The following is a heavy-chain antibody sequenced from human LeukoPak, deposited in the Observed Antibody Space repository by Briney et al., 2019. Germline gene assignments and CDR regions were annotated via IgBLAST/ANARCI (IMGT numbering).Heavy chain of an antibody. Sequence: SQTLSLTCTVSGGSISSAGYYWNWVRQYPGKGLEWVGYIYYSGSTYYNSSLESRLIMSLDTSENQFSLKLSSVTAADTALYFCARCSSRLNGFDIWGQGTMVTVSS. CDR3: ARCSSRLNGFDI. CDR1: GGSISSAGYY. D-gene: IGHD6-13*01. J-gene: IGHJ3*02. V-gene: IGHV4-31*03. CDR2: IYYSGST.